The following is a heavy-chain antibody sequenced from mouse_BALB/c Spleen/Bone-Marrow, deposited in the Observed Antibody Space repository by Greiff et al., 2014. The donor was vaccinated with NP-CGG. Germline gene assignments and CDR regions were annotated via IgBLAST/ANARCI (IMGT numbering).Heavy chain of an antibody. V-gene: IGHV3-1*02. CDR2: VHYSGIT. CDR3: ARFAAAPYTMDY. J-gene: IGHJ4*01. Sequence: EVQLVESGPDLVKPSQSLSLTCTVTGYSITSGYSWHWIRQFPGNKLEWMGYVHYSGITVYNPSLRSRISIARDTSKSQFFLQLNSVTTEDTATYYCARFAAAPYTMDYWGQGTSVTVSS. CDR1: GYSITSGYS.